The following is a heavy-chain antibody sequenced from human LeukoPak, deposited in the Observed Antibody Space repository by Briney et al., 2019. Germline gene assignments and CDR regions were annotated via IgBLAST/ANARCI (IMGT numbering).Heavy chain of an antibody. CDR1: GYTFTSYD. D-gene: IGHD3-10*01. Sequence: ASVKVSCKASGYTFTSYDINWVGQATGQGLEWMGWMNPYSGNTGYAQKFQGRVTVTRNTSISTAYMELSSLRSEDTAVYYCARGSPYGSGSYNWFDPWGQGTLVTVSS. CDR2: MNPYSGNT. V-gene: IGHV1-8*01. J-gene: IGHJ5*02. CDR3: ARGSPYGSGSYNWFDP.